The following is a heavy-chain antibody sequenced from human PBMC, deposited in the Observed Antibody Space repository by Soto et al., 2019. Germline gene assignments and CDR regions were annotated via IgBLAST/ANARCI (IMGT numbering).Heavy chain of an antibody. J-gene: IGHJ4*02. CDR2: IYPDSGGT. Sequence: ASVKVSCKTSGYTFSGFYIHRLRQAPGQGLESMGWIYPDSGGTDYAQKFQGRVTMTRDTSISTAYMELSRLRSDDTAVYYCRVTGVSEVDYWGQGTLVTVSS. CDR1: GYTFSGFY. V-gene: IGHV1-2*02. CDR3: RVTGVSEVDY. D-gene: IGHD2-8*01.